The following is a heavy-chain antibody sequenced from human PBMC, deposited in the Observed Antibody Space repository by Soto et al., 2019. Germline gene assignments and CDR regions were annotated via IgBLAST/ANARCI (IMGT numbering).Heavy chain of an antibody. Sequence: SETLSLTCAVSGGSISSGGYSWSWIRQPPGKGLEWIGYIYHSGSTYYNPSLKSRVTISVDRSKNQFSLKLSSVTAADTAVYYCARVGWRITIFEFAPGSDDNWFDPWGQGTLVTVSS. V-gene: IGHV4-30-2*01. CDR1: GGSISSGGYS. D-gene: IGHD3-3*01. CDR2: IYHSGST. CDR3: ARVGWRITIFEFAPGSDDNWFDP. J-gene: IGHJ5*02.